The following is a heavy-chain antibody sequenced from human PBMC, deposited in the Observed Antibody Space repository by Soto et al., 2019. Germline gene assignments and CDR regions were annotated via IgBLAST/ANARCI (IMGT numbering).Heavy chain of an antibody. V-gene: IGHV1-69*01. CDR2: IIPIFGTA. J-gene: IGHJ5*02. CDR3: ARDAGYHDVGLEWFDP. D-gene: IGHD2-2*01. Sequence: QVQLVQSGAEVKKPGSSVKVSCKASGGTFSSYAISWVRQAPGQGLEWMGGIIPIFGTANYAQKFQGRVTITADESTNTAYMELSSLRSEDTAVYYCARDAGYHDVGLEWFDPWGQGTLVTVSS. CDR1: GGTFSSYA.